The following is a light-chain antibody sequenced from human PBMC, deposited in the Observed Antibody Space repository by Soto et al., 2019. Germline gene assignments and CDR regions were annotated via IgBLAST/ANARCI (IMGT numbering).Light chain of an antibody. V-gene: IGKV3-11*01. CDR1: QSVSTT. Sequence: EIVLTQSPATLSLSPGERATLSCRASQSVSTTLAWYQQKPGQAPRLLIYAASNRATGIPARFSGSGSGTDFTLTISSLEPEDFAIYYCQQCRHWQYTFGQGTKLEI. J-gene: IGKJ2*01. CDR3: QQCRHWQYT. CDR2: AAS.